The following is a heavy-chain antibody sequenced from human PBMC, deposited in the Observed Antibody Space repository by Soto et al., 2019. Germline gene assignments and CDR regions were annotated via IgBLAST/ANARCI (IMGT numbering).Heavy chain of an antibody. D-gene: IGHD3-3*01. V-gene: IGHV4-4*02. J-gene: IGHJ5*02. CDR3: AKRAIFGVDKYNWFDP. CDR1: GGSISSSNW. CDR2: IYHSGST. Sequence: SETLSLTCTVSGGSISSSNWWSWVRQPPGKELEWIGEIYHSGSTNYNPSLKSRVTISVDKSKNQFSLKLSSVTAADTAVYYCAKRAIFGVDKYNWFDPWGQGTLVTVSS.